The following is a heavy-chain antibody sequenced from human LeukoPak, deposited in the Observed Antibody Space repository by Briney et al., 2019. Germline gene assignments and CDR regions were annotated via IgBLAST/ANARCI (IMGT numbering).Heavy chain of an antibody. CDR3: ARGRSLIAAAVTGYLDY. CDR2: ISYDGSDK. D-gene: IGHD6-13*01. Sequence: PGGALRLSCSAAGFTFSNYAMHWVRRAPGKGLEWVALISYDGSDKYYVDSVKGRFTISRDKSKNTLYLQMNSLRAEDTAVYYCARGRSLIAAAVTGYLDYWGQGTLVTVSS. J-gene: IGHJ4*02. V-gene: IGHV3-30*04. CDR1: GFTFSNYA.